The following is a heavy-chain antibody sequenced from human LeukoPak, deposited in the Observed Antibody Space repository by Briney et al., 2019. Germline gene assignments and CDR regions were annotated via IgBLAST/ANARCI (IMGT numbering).Heavy chain of an antibody. CDR2: ISAYNGNT. V-gene: IGHV1-18*01. D-gene: IGHD3-10*01. CDR3: ARDRQAYYYGSGSSLPEDY. CDR1: GYTFTSYG. J-gene: IGHJ4*02. Sequence: ASVKVSCNASGYTFTSYGISWVRQAPGQGLEWMGWISAYNGNTNYAQKLQGRVTMTTDTSTSTAYMELRSLRSDDTAVYYCARDRQAYYYGSGSSLPEDYWGQGTLVTVSS.